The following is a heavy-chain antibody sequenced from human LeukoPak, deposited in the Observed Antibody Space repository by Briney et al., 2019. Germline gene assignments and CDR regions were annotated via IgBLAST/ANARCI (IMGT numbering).Heavy chain of an antibody. J-gene: IGHJ4*02. CDR3: ARGTGTFDY. V-gene: IGHV6-1*01. CDR1: GDSVSSNSAA. D-gene: IGHD7-27*01. CDR2: TYYRSKWYY. Sequence: SQTLSLTCAIPGDSVSSNSAAWNWIRQSPSRGLEWLGRTYYRSKWYYDYEVSVKSRVTINPDTSKNHFSLQLNSVTPEDTAIYYCARGTGTFDYWGQGTLVTVSS.